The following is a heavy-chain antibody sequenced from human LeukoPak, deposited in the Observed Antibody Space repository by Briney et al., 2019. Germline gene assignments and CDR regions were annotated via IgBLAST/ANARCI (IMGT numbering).Heavy chain of an antibody. CDR3: ARDSGGGSSSDYYYYMDV. V-gene: IGHV1-8*01. J-gene: IGHJ6*03. D-gene: IGHD6-6*01. CDR2: MNPNSGNT. CDR1: GYTFTSYD. Sequence: GASVKVSCKASGYTFTSYDINWVRQATGQGLEWMGWMNPNSGNTGYAQKFQGRVTMTRNTSISTAYMELSRLRSDDTAVYYCARDSGGGSSSDYYYYMDVWGKGTTVTVSS.